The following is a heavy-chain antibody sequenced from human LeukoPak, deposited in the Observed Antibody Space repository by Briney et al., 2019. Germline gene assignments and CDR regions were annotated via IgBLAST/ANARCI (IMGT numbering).Heavy chain of an antibody. J-gene: IGHJ6*03. Sequence: GASVKVSCKASGYTFTSYGISWVRQAPGQGLEWMGWISAYNGNTNYAQKLQGRVTVTTDTSTSTAYMELRSLRSDDTAVYYCARGPGGRSGYYPLEDYYYYYYMDVWGKGTTVTVSS. CDR2: ISAYNGNT. CDR1: GYTFTSYG. D-gene: IGHD3-22*01. CDR3: ARGPGGRSGYYPLEDYYYYYYMDV. V-gene: IGHV1-18*01.